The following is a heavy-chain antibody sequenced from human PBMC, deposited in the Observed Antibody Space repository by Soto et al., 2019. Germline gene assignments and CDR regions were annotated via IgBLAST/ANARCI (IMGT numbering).Heavy chain of an antibody. CDR1: GFTFSSYE. V-gene: IGHV3-48*03. CDR3: ATRPPRRNIAAGY. D-gene: IGHD6-6*01. Sequence: GGSLRLSCAASGFTFSSYEMNWVRQAPGKGLEWVSYISSSGTTKYYADSVKGRFTISRDSAKNSLYLQMNSLRAEDTAVYYCATRPPRRNIAAGYWGQGTLVTVSS. J-gene: IGHJ4*02. CDR2: ISSSGTTK.